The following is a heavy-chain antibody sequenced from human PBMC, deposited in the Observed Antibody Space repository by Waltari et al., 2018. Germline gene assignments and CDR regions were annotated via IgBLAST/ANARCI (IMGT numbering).Heavy chain of an antibody. D-gene: IGHD6-13*01. V-gene: IGHV4-59*01. CDR2: IYYSGST. CDR3: ARDYGSSSRFDY. Sequence: QVQLQESGPGLVKPSETLSLTCTASGGSISSYYWSWIRQPPGKGLEWIGYIYYSGSTNYNPSLKSRVTISVDTSKNQFSLKLSSVTAADTAVYYCARDYGSSSRFDYWGQGTLVTVSS. CDR1: GGSISSYY. J-gene: IGHJ4*02.